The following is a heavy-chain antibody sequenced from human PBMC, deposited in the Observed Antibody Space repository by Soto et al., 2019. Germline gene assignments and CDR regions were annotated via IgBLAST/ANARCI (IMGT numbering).Heavy chain of an antibody. CDR2: ISSSSSTI. Sequence: EVQLVESGGGLVQPGGSLRLSCAASGFTFSSYSMNWVRQAPGKGLEWVSYISSSSSTIYYAESVNGRFTISRDNAKNSPYMQMNSLRDEDTAVYYGARNGRGALYGMDVWGQGTTVTVSS. CDR1: GFTFSSYS. D-gene: IGHD1-1*01. J-gene: IGHJ6*02. V-gene: IGHV3-48*02. CDR3: ARNGRGALYGMDV.